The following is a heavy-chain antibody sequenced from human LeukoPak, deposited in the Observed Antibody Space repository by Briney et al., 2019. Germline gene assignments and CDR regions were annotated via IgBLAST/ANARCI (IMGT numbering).Heavy chain of an antibody. Sequence: ASVKVSCKASGYTFTSYGISWVRQAPGQGLEWMGWISAYNGNTNYAQKFQGVFTMTTDTSTDTAYMELRSLRSDDTAVYYCARLLVTEYKSGWYGHNFDHWGQGTQVTVSS. CDR1: GYTFTSYG. CDR2: ISAYNGNT. J-gene: IGHJ4*02. CDR3: ARLLVTEYKSGWYGHNFDH. D-gene: IGHD6-13*01. V-gene: IGHV1-18*01.